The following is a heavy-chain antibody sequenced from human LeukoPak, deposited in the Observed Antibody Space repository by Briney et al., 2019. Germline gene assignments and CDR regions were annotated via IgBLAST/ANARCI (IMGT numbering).Heavy chain of an antibody. Sequence: GGSLRLSCAASGFTFSSYEMNWVRQAPGKGLEWISYISTTANSIYYADSVKGRFTISRDSAKNSLYLQMSSLRAEDTAVYYCARPVNYSGYDYYHYGMDVWGKGTTVTVSS. CDR1: GFTFSSYE. D-gene: IGHD5-12*01. CDR3: ARPVNYSGYDYYHYGMDV. V-gene: IGHV3-48*03. J-gene: IGHJ6*04. CDR2: ISTTANSI.